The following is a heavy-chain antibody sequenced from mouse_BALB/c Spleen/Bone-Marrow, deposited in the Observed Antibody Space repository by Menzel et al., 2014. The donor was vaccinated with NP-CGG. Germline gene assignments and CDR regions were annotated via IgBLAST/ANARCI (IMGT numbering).Heavy chain of an antibody. D-gene: IGHD3-3*01. Sequence: VKLVESGPGLVAPSQSLSITCTVSGFSLTYYGISWVRQPPGKGLEWLGVIWGDGSTNYHSALISRLSISRDNSKSQVLLKLNSLQTDDTATYYCRGGPWFAYWGQGTLVTVSA. CDR2: IWGDGST. J-gene: IGHJ3*01. CDR1: GFSLTYYG. CDR3: RGGPWFAY. V-gene: IGHV2-3*01.